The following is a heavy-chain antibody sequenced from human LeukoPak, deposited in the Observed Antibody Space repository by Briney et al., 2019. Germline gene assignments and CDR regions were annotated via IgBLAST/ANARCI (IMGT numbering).Heavy chain of an antibody. CDR1: GCTFSSYS. V-gene: IGHV3-48*01. CDR3: ARDLRLIEYGGNRPFDY. D-gene: IGHD4-23*01. Sequence: GGTLRLSCAVSGCTFSSYSMNWVRQAPGKGLEWVSYIRSSSSTIYYADSVKGRFTISRDNAKNSLYLQMDSLRAEDMAVYYCARDLRLIEYGGNRPFDYWGQGTLVTVSS. CDR2: IRSSSSTI. J-gene: IGHJ4*02.